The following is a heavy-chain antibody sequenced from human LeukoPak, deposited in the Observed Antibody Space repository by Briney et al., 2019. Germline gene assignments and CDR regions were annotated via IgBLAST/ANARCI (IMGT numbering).Heavy chain of an antibody. CDR2: INHSGST. Sequence: SETLSLTCAVYGGSFSGYYWSWIRQPPGKGLEWIGEINHSGSTNYNPSLKSRVTISVDTSKNQFSLKLSSVTAADTAVYYCARVSDYGDYPFDYWGQGTLVTVSS. CDR1: GGSFSGYY. D-gene: IGHD4-17*01. V-gene: IGHV4-34*01. J-gene: IGHJ4*02. CDR3: ARVSDYGDYPFDY.